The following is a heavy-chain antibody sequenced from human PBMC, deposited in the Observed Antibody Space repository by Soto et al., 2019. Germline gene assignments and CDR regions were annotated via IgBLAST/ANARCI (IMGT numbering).Heavy chain of an antibody. CDR1: GGSISSSSYY. D-gene: IGHD6-19*01. Sequence: HLQLQESGPGLVKPSETLSLTCTVSGGSISSSSYYWGWIRQPPGKGLEWIGSIYYSGSTYYNPSLKSRVAISVDTSKNQFSLKLSSVTAADTAVYYCARAYIAVAGPYAFDIWGQGTMVTVSS. CDR3: ARAYIAVAGPYAFDI. J-gene: IGHJ3*02. CDR2: IYYSGST. V-gene: IGHV4-39*01.